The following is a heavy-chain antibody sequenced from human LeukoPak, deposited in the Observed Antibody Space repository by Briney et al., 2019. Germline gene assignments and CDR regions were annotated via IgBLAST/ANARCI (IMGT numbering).Heavy chain of an antibody. CDR1: GFTFSSYA. D-gene: IGHD6-13*01. V-gene: IGHV3-23*01. J-gene: IGHJ4*02. Sequence: PGGSLRLSCAASGFTFSSYAMSWVRQAPGKGLEWVSSISGSGGGTYYTDSVEGRFTMSRDNSKTTLSLKMNSLRAEDKAIYYCAKDKLGAGGESDYWGQGTLVTVSS. CDR3: AKDKLGAGGESDY. CDR2: ISGSGGGT.